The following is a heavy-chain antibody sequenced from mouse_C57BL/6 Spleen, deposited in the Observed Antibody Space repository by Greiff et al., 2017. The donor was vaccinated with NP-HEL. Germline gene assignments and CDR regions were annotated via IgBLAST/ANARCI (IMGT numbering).Heavy chain of an antibody. J-gene: IGHJ3*01. CDR3: TRPDYYGFPFAY. V-gene: IGHV6-6*01. Sequence: EVKLVESGGGLVNPGGSMKLSFAPSEFPFSDAGMDWFRKSPEKGLGGLAEIRNKANNHATYYAESVKGRFTISRDDSKSSVYLQMNSLRAEDTVIYYCTRPDYYGFPFAYWGQGTLVTVSA. CDR2: IRNKANNHAT. D-gene: IGHD1-1*01. CDR1: EFPFSDAG.